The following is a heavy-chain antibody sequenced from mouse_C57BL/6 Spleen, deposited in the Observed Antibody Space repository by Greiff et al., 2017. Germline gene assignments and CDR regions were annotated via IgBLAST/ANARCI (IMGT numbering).Heavy chain of an antibody. Sequence: QVQLQQSGAELVRPGTSVKVSCKASGYAFTNYLIEWVKQRPGQGLEWIGVINPGSGGTNYNEKFKGKATLTADKSSSTAYMQLSSLTSEDSAVYFCARGNSGYVRFDYWGQGTTLTVSS. V-gene: IGHV1-54*01. CDR1: GYAFTNYL. D-gene: IGHD3-2*02. CDR2: INPGSGGT. CDR3: ARGNSGYVRFDY. J-gene: IGHJ2*01.